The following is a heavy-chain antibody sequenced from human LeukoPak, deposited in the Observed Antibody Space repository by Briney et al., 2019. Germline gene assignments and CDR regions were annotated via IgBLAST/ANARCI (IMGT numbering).Heavy chain of an antibody. CDR1: GFTFDDYV. CDR2: ISGDGGST. Sequence: PGGSLRLSCAASGFTFDDYVMHWVRQAPGKGLEWVSLISGDGGSTYYADSLQGRFTVSRDNAKNSVYLQMNSLRAEDTAVYYCAREGGFGYDDAFDTWGHGTTVTVSS. J-gene: IGHJ3*02. V-gene: IGHV3-43*02. CDR3: AREGGFGYDDAFDT. D-gene: IGHD3-16*02.